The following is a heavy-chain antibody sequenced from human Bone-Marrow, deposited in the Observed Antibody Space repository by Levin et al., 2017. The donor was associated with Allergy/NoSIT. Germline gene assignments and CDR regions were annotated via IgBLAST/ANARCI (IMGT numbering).Heavy chain of an antibody. CDR3: ARRFRDIVVVPAAETDAFDI. Sequence: GGSLRLSCKGSGYSFTSYWIAWVRQMPGNGLEWMGIIYPGDSDTRYSPSFQGQVTISADKSISTAYLQWSSLKASDTAMYYCARRFRDIVVVPAAETDAFDIWGQGTMVTVSS. CDR2: IYPGDSDT. J-gene: IGHJ3*02. V-gene: IGHV5-51*01. D-gene: IGHD2-2*01. CDR1: GYSFTSYW.